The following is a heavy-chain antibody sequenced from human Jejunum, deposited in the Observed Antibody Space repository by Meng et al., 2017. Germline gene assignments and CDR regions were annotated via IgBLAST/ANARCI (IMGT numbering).Heavy chain of an antibody. D-gene: IGHD2-8*02. Sequence: GGSLRLSCAASGFTFSNYWMHWVRQAPGKGLVWVSRINSDESSTNYADSVKGRFTISRDNAKNTLYLQMTNLRADDTAVYYCARRAESGGYCDDWGQGTLVTVSS. J-gene: IGHJ4*02. CDR1: GFTFSNYW. CDR3: ARRAESGGYCDD. CDR2: INSDESST. V-gene: IGHV3-74*01.